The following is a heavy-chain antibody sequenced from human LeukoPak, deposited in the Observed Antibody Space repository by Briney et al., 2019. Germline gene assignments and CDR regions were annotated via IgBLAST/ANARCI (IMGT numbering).Heavy chain of an antibody. CDR1: GGSISSGRYY. Sequence: SSETLSLTCTVSGGSISSGRYYWSWIRQHPGRGLEWIGSIYYSGSTCYNPSLKSRVTISVDTSKNQFSLKLSSVTAADTAVYYCASEVPYYYASSGYYGYFDYWGQGTLVTVAS. D-gene: IGHD3-22*01. CDR2: IYYSGST. CDR3: ASEVPYYYASSGYYGYFDY. V-gene: IGHV4-31*03. J-gene: IGHJ4*02.